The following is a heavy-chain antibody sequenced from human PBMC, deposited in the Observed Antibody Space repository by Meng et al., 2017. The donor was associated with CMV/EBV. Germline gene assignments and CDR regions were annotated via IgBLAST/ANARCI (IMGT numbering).Heavy chain of an antibody. D-gene: IGHD3-3*01. CDR2: ISYDGSNK. Sequence: GESLKISCAASGFTFSSYAMHWVRQAPGKGLEWVAVISYDGSNKYYADSVKGRFTISRDNSKNTLYLQMNSLRAEDTAVYYCAREHFPAYYDFWSGYYTGSGYFDCWGQGTLVTVSS. V-gene: IGHV3-30-3*01. J-gene: IGHJ4*02. CDR1: GFTFSSYA. CDR3: AREHFPAYYDFWSGYYTGSGYFDC.